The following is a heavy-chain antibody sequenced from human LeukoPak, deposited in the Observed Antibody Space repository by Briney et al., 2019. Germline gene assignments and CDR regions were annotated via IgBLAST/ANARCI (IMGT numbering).Heavy chain of an antibody. CDR3: AKDTLGGAVVASTFDY. Sequence: HSGGSLRLSCAASGFTFSSYAMSWVRQAPGKGLEWVSAISGSGGSTYYADSVKGRFTISRDNSKNTLYLQMNSLRAEDTAVYYCAKDTLGGAVVASTFDYWGQGTLVTVSS. CDR2: ISGSGGST. V-gene: IGHV3-23*01. CDR1: GFTFSSYA. D-gene: IGHD2-15*01. J-gene: IGHJ4*02.